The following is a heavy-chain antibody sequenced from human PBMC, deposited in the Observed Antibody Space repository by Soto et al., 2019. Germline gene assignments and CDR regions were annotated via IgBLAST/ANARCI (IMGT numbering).Heavy chain of an antibody. CDR3: TPLAAAPSAEYFQH. CDR1: GFTFSNAW. CDR2: IKSKTDGGTT. Sequence: EVQLVESGGGLVKPGGSLRLSCAASGFTFSNAWMSWVRQAPGKGLEWVGRIKSKTDGGTTDYAAPVKGRFTISRDDSKNTLYLQMNSLKTEDTAVYYCTPLAAAPSAEYFQHWGQGTLVTVSS. D-gene: IGHD6-13*01. V-gene: IGHV3-15*01. J-gene: IGHJ1*01.